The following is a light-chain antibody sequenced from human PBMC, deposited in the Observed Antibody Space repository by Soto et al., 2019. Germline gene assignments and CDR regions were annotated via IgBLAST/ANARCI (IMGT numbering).Light chain of an antibody. V-gene: IGLV2-14*03. CDR1: SSDIRVYNY. CDR3: QSYDSSFVL. CDR2: DVT. J-gene: IGLJ2*01. Sequence: QSALTQPASVSGSPGQSITISCTGSSSDIRVYNYVSWYQQHPGKAPKLLIYDVTDRPSGVSNRFSGSTDGSSNSASLTISWLQTEDEADYNCQSYDSSFVLFGGGTKVTVL.